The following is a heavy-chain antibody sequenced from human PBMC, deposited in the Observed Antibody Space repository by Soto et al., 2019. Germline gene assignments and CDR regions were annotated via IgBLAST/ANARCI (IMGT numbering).Heavy chain of an antibody. Sequence: SGPTLVNPTQTLTLTCSFSGFSLITYGVGXGWIRQPPGEAPEWLALIYWNNDIRYSPSLHNRLTITKDTSKNQVVLTMTNLDPVDTATYHCAHMNNSSTIDYCGQGTLVTVSS. D-gene: IGHD1-20*01. V-gene: IGHV2-5*01. J-gene: IGHJ4*02. CDR1: GFSLITYGVG. CDR3: AHMNNSSTIDY. CDR2: IYWNNDI.